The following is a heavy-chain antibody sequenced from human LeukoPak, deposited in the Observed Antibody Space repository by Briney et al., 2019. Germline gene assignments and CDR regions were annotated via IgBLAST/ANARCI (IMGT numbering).Heavy chain of an antibody. CDR1: GFTFSSNA. Sequence: GGSLRLSCAASGFTFSSNAMCWVRQAPGKGLEWVSLISSTGGTTYYADSVKGRLTISRDNSKNTLYLQMNSLRVEDTAVYYCARDASDYLTTVTTLRHDAFDICGQGTMVTVSS. V-gene: IGHV3-23*01. D-gene: IGHD4-17*01. CDR2: ISSTGGTT. CDR3: ARDASDYLTTVTTLRHDAFDI. J-gene: IGHJ3*02.